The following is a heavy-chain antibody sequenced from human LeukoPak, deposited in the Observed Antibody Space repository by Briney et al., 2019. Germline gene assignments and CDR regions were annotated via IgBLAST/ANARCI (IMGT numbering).Heavy chain of an antibody. CDR2: ISSSSSYI. CDR1: GFTFSSYA. CDR3: ARVPVGFLPPDAFDI. Sequence: GGSLRLSCAASGFTFSSYAMSWVRQAPGKGLEWVSSISSSSSYIYYADSVKGRFTISRDNAKNSLYLQMNSLRAEDTAVYYCARVPVGFLPPDAFDIWGQGTMVTVSS. V-gene: IGHV3-21*01. J-gene: IGHJ3*02. D-gene: IGHD5-12*01.